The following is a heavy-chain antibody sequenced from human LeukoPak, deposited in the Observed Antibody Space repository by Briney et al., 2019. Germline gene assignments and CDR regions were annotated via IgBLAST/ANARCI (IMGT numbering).Heavy chain of an antibody. CDR3: ARDHLSSGSSPDYYYYYYMDV. CDR2: IKQDGSEK. CDR1: GFTFSSYW. Sequence: GGSLRLSCAASGFTFSSYWMSWVRQASGKGLEWVANIKQDGSEKYYVDSVKGRFTISRDNAKNTLYLQMNSLRAEDTAVYYCARDHLSSGSSPDYYYYYYMDVWGKGTTVTISS. V-gene: IGHV3-7*01. J-gene: IGHJ6*03. D-gene: IGHD6-19*01.